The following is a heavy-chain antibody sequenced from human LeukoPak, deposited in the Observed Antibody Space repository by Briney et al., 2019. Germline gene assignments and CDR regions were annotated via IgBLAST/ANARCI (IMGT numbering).Heavy chain of an antibody. D-gene: IGHD3-9*01. V-gene: IGHV4-34*01. CDR1: GGSFSGYY. CDR2: INHSGST. J-gene: IGHJ3*02. Sequence: SETLSLTCAVYGGSFSGYYWGWIRQPPGKGLEWIGEINHSGSTNYNPSLKSRVTISVDTSKNQFSLKLSSVTAADTAVYYCARPHNYDILDAFDIWGQGTMVTVSS. CDR3: ARPHNYDILDAFDI.